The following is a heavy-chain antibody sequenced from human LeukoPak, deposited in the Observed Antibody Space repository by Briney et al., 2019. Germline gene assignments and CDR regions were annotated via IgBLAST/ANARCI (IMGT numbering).Heavy chain of an antibody. CDR1: GFTFSSYE. V-gene: IGHV3-48*03. Sequence: PGGSLRLSCAASGFTFSSYEVNWARQAPGKGLEWLSYITSGGSTIYYADSVKGRFTISRDNAKNSLYLQMNSLRAGDTAVYYCARSSYFDYWGRGTLVAVSS. D-gene: IGHD1-26*01. J-gene: IGHJ4*02. CDR3: ARSSYFDY. CDR2: ITSGGSTI.